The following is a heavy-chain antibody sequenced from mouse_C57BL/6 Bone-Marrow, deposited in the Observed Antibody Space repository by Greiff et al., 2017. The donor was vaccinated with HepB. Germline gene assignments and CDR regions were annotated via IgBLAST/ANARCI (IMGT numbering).Heavy chain of an antibody. Sequence: VQLQQPGAELVKPGASVKLSCKASGYTFTSYWMHWVKQRPGQGLEWIGMIHPNSGSTNYNEKFKSKATLTVDKSSSTAYMQLSSLTSEDSAVYYCARGSLYGSSYCWYFDVWGTGTTVTVSS. D-gene: IGHD1-1*01. CDR2: IHPNSGST. J-gene: IGHJ1*03. CDR3: ARGSLYGSSYCWYFDV. V-gene: IGHV1-64*01. CDR1: GYTFTSYW.